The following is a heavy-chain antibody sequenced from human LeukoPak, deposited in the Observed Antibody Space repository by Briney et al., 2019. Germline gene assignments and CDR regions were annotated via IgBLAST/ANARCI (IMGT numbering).Heavy chain of an antibody. Sequence: GGSLRLSCVASGFPFSSYWMTWVRQAPGKGLEWVANIKQDGSKKSYVDSVKGRFTISRDNGKNTLYLQMNSLRAEDTAVYYCANVGRQWLRSNWFDPWGQGTLVTVSS. J-gene: IGHJ5*02. CDR2: IKQDGSKK. V-gene: IGHV3-7*03. CDR3: ANVGRQWLRSNWFDP. CDR1: GFPFSSYW. D-gene: IGHD6-19*01.